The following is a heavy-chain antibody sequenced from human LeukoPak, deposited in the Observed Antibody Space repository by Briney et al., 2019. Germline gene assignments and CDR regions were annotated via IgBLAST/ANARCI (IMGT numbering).Heavy chain of an antibody. J-gene: IGHJ4*02. D-gene: IGHD3-10*01. V-gene: IGHV1-2*02. Sequence: ASVKVSCKASGYTFTGYYMHWVRQAPGQGLEWMGWINPNSGGTNYAQEFQGRVTMTRDTSISTAYMELSRLRSDDTAVYYCARVSTVRGVRADYWGQGTLVTVSS. CDR2: INPNSGGT. CDR1: GYTFTGYY. CDR3: ARVSTVRGVRADY.